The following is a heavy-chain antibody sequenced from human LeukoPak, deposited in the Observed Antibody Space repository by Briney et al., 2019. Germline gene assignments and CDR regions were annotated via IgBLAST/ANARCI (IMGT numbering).Heavy chain of an antibody. CDR2: IYTSGST. CDR3: AREPPSFGAVIIV. CDR1: GGSISSGSYY. D-gene: IGHD3-3*01. J-gene: IGHJ4*02. V-gene: IGHV4-61*02. Sequence: PSQTLSLTCTVSGGSISSGSYYWSWIRQPAGKGLEWIGRIYTSGSTNYNPSLKSRVTISVDTSKNQFSLKLSSVTAADTAVYYCAREPPSFGAVIIVWGQGTLVTVSS.